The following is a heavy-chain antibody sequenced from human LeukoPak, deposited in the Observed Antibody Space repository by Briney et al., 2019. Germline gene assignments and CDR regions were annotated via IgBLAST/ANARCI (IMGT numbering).Heavy chain of an antibody. J-gene: IGHJ4*02. CDR2: ISGSGGST. CDR1: GFTFSSYA. D-gene: IGHD1-1*01. CDR3: AKGGYNWNDQGHLDY. V-gene: IGHV3-23*01. Sequence: GSLRLSCAASGFTFSSYAMSWVRQAPGKGLEWVSAISGSGGSTYYADSVKGRFTISRDNSKNTLYLQMNSLRAEDTAVYYCAKGGYNWNDQGHLDYWGQGTLVTVSS.